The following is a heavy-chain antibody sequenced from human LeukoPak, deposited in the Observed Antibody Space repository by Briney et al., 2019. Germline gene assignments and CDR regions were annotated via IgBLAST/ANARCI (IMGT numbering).Heavy chain of an antibody. D-gene: IGHD4-23*01. V-gene: IGHV1-18*01. CDR3: ARSSATTVAPAAGLWVYYFDY. CDR1: GYTFTSYG. CDR2: ISAYNGNT. Sequence: ASVKVSCKASGYTFTSYGISWVRQAPGQGLEWMGWISAYNGNTNYAQKLQGRVTMTTDTSTSTAYMELRSLRSDDTAVYYCARSSATTVAPAAGLWVYYFDYWGQGTLVTVSS. J-gene: IGHJ4*02.